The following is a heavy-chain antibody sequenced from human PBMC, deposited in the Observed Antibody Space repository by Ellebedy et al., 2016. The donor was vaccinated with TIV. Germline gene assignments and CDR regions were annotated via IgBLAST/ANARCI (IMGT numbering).Heavy chain of an antibody. CDR1: GYSFTSYW. V-gene: IGHV5-51*01. D-gene: IGHD2-15*01. CDR2: IYPGDSDT. Sequence: PGGSLRLSCKGSGYSFTSYWIGWVRQMPGKGLEWMGIIYPGDSDTRYSPSFRGQVTITADKSFNTAYLQWTSLNASDTAMYYCARHFYCSGGNCHSILDFWGQGTLVTVSS. J-gene: IGHJ4*02. CDR3: ARHFYCSGGNCHSILDF.